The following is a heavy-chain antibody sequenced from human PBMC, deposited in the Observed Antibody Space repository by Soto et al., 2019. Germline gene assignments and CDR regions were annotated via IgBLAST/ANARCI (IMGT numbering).Heavy chain of an antibody. CDR1: GGSIISDGYS. J-gene: IGHJ3*02. Sequence: KPSETLSLTCAVSGGSIISDGYSWSWIRQPPGKGLQWIGHIYEGGNTYYTPSLESRVAISTDKSKNQFSLRLSSVTAADTAVYYCVRRSPEDAFDIWGQGTMVTVSP. V-gene: IGHV4-30-2*01. CDR3: VRRSPEDAFDI. CDR2: IYEGGNT.